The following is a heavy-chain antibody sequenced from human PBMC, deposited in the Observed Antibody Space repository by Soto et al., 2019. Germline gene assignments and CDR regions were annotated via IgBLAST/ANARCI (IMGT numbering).Heavy chain of an antibody. CDR3: ARSDGRY. J-gene: IGHJ4*02. CDR1: GGSISSSSYY. V-gene: IGHV4-39*07. CDR2: IYYSGST. Sequence: SETLSLTCTVSGGSISSSSYYWGWIRQPPGKGLEWIGSIYYSGSTYYNPSLKSRVTISVDTSRNQFSLKLSSVTAADTAVYYCARSDGRYWGQGTLVTVSS.